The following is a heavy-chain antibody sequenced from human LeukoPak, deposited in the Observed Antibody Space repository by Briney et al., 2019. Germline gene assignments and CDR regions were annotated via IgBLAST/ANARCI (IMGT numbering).Heavy chain of an antibody. CDR1: GFTFSIYG. CDR3: AKDNGWLHYCH. Sequence: GSLRLSCAASGFTFSIYGMNWVRQAPGKGLEWVSGISPGGEITYYADSVKSRFTISRDNSKNTVSLQMHSLRAVDTATYYCAKDNGWLHYCHWGQGTLVTVSS. D-gene: IGHD5-24*01. CDR2: ISPGGEIT. J-gene: IGHJ4*02. V-gene: IGHV3-23*01.